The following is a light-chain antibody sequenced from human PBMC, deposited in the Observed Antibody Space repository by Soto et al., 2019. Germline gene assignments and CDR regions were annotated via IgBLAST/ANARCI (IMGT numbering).Light chain of an antibody. CDR2: GAS. V-gene: IGKV3-20*01. J-gene: IGKJ1*01. CDR3: QQYSSSAA. Sequence: EVVLTQSPGTLSLSPGERAILSCRASQSVRNNYLAWYQQKPGQAPRLLIYGASNRATGIPDRFSGSGSGTDFTLTISRLQPKDFAVYYCQQYSSSAAFGQGTKVDIK. CDR1: QSVRNNY.